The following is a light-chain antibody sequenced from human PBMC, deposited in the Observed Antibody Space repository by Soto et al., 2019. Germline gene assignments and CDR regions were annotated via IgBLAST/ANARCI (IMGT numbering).Light chain of an antibody. J-gene: IGKJ1*01. CDR2: RAS. Sequence: DIQMTQSPSTLSASVGDRVTITCRASQSFSTWLAWYQQKPGKAPKLLIYRASSFESGVPSRFSGSGSGTEFTLTISSLQPYDFATYYCQQYNSFPWTFGQGTKVEIK. V-gene: IGKV1-5*03. CDR3: QQYNSFPWT. CDR1: QSFSTW.